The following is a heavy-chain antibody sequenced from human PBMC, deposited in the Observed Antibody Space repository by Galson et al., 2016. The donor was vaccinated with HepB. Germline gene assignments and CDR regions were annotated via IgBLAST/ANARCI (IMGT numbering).Heavy chain of an antibody. CDR3: ARSSYNWNVGYYFDY. Sequence: SETLSLTCTISGGSIRSYHWSWIRQSPGTGLEWIGYISDSGRTNYNPSLKSRVTISIDMSKNQFSLKLSSVTAADTAVYYCARSSYNWNVGYYFDYWGQGTLVTVSS. D-gene: IGHD1-1*01. CDR1: GGSIRSYH. J-gene: IGHJ4*02. CDR2: ISDSGRT. V-gene: IGHV4-59*01.